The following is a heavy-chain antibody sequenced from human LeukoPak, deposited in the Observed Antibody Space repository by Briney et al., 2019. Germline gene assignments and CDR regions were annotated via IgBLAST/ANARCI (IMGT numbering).Heavy chain of an antibody. CDR3: AMNVYSSSWYLDYYYMDV. CDR2: INPSGGST. V-gene: IGHV1-46*01. Sequence: GASVKVSCKASGYTFTSYYMHWVRQAPGQGLEWMGIINPSGGSTSYAQKFQGRVTMTRDMSTSTVYMELSSLRSEDTAVYYCAMNVYSSSWYLDYYYMDVWGKGTTVTVSS. D-gene: IGHD6-13*01. J-gene: IGHJ6*03. CDR1: GYTFTSYY.